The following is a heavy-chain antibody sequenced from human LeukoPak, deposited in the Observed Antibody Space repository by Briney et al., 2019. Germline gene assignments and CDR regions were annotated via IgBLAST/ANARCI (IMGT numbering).Heavy chain of an antibody. CDR3: AKDKLNRDFWSGYYTEYYFDY. CDR1: GFTFDDYA. V-gene: IGHV3-43D*03. J-gene: IGHJ4*02. CDR2: ISWDGGIT. Sequence: GGSLRLSCAASGFTFDDYAMHWVRQAPGKGLEWVSLISWDGGITYYADSVKGRFTISRDNSKNSLYLQMNSLRAEDTALYYCAKDKLNRDFWSGYYTEYYFDYWGQGTLVTVSS. D-gene: IGHD3-3*01.